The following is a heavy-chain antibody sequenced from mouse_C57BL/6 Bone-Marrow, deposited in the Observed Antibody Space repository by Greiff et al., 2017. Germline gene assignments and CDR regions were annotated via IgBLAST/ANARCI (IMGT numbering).Heavy chain of an antibody. CDR1: EYEFPSHD. J-gene: IGHJ4*01. V-gene: IGHV5-2*01. CDR2: INSDGGST. CDR3: ARTGATYYYAMDY. D-gene: IGHD4-1*01. Sequence: EVKVVESGGGLVQPGESLKLSCESNEYEFPSHDMSWVRKTPEKRLELVAAINSDGGSTYYPDTMERRFIISRDNTEKTLYLQMSSLRSEDTALYYCARTGATYYYAMDYWGQGTSVTVSS.